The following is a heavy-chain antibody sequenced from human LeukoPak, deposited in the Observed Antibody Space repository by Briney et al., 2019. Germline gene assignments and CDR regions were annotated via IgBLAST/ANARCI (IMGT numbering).Heavy chain of an antibody. CDR3: ARRSFVEGWFDP. J-gene: IGHJ5*02. V-gene: IGHV4-38-2*02. D-gene: IGHD3-3*01. CDR2: IYYSGST. CDR1: NYSLKRGYY. Sequence: SETLSLTCSVSNYSLKRGYYWGWVRPPPGKGLEWIGSIYYSGSTYYNPSLKSRVTISVDTSKNQFSLKLSSVTATDTAVYYCARRSFVEGWFDPWGQGTLVTVSS.